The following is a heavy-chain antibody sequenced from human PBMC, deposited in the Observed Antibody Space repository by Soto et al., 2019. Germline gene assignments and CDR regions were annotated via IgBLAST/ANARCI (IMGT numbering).Heavy chain of an antibody. CDR2: IYYSGST. CDR3: ARRYDFWSGYLSYSYMDA. D-gene: IGHD3-3*01. J-gene: IGHJ6*03. V-gene: IGHV4-59*08. CDR1: GGSIISYY. Sequence: SETLSLTCTVSGGSIISYYWSWIRQPPGKGLEWIGYIYYSGSTNYNPSLKSRVTISVDTSKNQFSLKLSSVTAADTAVYYCARRYDFWSGYLSYSYMDAWGKGTPVTVSS.